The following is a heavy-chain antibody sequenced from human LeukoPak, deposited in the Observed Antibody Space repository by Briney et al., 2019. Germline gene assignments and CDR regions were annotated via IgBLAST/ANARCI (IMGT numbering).Heavy chain of an antibody. V-gene: IGHV3-21*01. J-gene: IGHJ4*02. CDR3: ARQGGMQSFDY. CDR1: GFSFSTYS. D-gene: IGHD6-19*01. Sequence: TGGSLRLSCAASGFSFSTYSMNWVRQAPGKGLVWVAYISGGSGYIYYADSVKGRFTVSRDNAENSLYLQMNSLRAEDTAVYYCARQGGMQSFDYWGQGILVTVSS. CDR2: ISGGSGYI.